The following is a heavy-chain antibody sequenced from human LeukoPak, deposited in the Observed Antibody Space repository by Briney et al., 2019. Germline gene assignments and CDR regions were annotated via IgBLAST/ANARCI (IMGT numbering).Heavy chain of an antibody. CDR3: ARARPAQIGGDDAFDI. Sequence: GASVKVSCKASGGTFSSYAISWVRQAPGQGLEWMGGIIPIFGTANYAQKFQGRVTITADKSTSTAYMELSSLRSEDTAVYYCARARPAQIGGDDAFDIWGQGTMVTVSS. D-gene: IGHD3-10*01. CDR1: GGTFSSYA. V-gene: IGHV1-69*06. CDR2: IIPIFGTA. J-gene: IGHJ3*02.